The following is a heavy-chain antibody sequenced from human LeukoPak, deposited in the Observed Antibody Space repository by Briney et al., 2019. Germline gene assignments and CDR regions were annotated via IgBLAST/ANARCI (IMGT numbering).Heavy chain of an antibody. CDR1: GFTFTLRC. CDR2: KKKEGIDN. D-gene: IGHD6-6*01. V-gene: IGHV3-7*01. Sequence: PGGSLRLSCAASGFTFTLRCMDWARQAPGKGRGWVAYKKKEGIDNKQMDSGKGRFTTSRDNAKNSMYLQMSSLRAEDTAVYYCMAESSTSWEGYWGQGALVTVSS. CDR3: MAESSTSWEGY. J-gene: IGHJ4*02.